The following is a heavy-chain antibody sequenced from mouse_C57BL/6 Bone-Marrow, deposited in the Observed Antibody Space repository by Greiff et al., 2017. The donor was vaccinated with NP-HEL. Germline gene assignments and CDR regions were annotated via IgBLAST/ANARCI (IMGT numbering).Heavy chain of an antibody. CDR2: IYPRDGST. CDR3: ARSPSYYDYDGPWFAY. J-gene: IGHJ3*01. Sequence: QVQLKQSGPELVKPGASVKLSCKASGYTFTSYDINWVQQRPGQGLEWIGWIYPRDGSTKYTENFKGKATLTVDTSSSTAYMELHSLTSEDSAVYFCARSPSYYDYDGPWFAYWGQGTLVTVSA. D-gene: IGHD2-4*01. V-gene: IGHV1-85*01. CDR1: GYTFTSYD.